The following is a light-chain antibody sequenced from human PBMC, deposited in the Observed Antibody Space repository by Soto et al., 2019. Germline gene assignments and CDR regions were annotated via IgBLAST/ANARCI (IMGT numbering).Light chain of an antibody. V-gene: IGKV3-15*01. CDR1: QSVSSN. J-gene: IGKJ2*01. Sequence: EIVMTQSPATLSVSPGERATLSCRASQSVSSNLAWYQQKPGQAPRLLIYGASTRATGIPARFSGSGSGTEFTLTISSLQSEDFAVYYCQHYNNWPPMYTLGQGTKLEIK. CDR2: GAS. CDR3: QHYNNWPPMYT.